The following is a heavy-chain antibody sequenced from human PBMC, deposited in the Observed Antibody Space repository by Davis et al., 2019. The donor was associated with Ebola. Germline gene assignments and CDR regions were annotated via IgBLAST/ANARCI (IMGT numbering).Heavy chain of an antibody. D-gene: IGHD2-15*01. V-gene: IGHV4-39*07. J-gene: IGHJ4*02. CDR1: GDSITGSGYYY. CDR2: IYYTGST. Sequence: PGGSLRLSCSVSGDSITGSGYYYWVWIRQPPGKGLEWIGSIYYTGSTFYNPSLKSRVTISADTSKNHFSLDLNSVTAADTAVYYCARGRYSSSGYSDYWGPGTLVAVSS. CDR3: ARGRYSSSGYSDY.